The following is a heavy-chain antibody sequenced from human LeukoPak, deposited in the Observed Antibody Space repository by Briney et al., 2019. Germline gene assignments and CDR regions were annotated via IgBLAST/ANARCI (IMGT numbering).Heavy chain of an antibody. CDR2: INSDGTYT. Sequence: PGGSLRLSCAASGFAFSSSWMLWVRLAPGKGLVWVSRINSDGTYTNYADSVKGRFTISRDNAKNTLYLQMNSLRAEDTAVYYCARDLSHTFDYWGQGTLVTVSS. CDR3: ARDLSHTFDY. CDR1: GFAFSSSW. J-gene: IGHJ4*02. V-gene: IGHV3-74*01.